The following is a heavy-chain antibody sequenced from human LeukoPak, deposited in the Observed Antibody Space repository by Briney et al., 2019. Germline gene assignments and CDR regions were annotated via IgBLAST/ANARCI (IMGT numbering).Heavy chain of an antibody. CDR2: ISGSGGST. J-gene: IGHJ4*02. D-gene: IGHD6-19*01. CDR3: AKTGIQWLVTSWVNFDY. CDR1: GFTVSSNY. Sequence: GGSLRLSCAASGFTVSSNYMSWVRQAPGKGLEWVSAISGSGGSTYYADSVKGRFTISRDNSKNTLYLQMNSLRAEDSAVYYCAKTGIQWLVTSWVNFDYWGQGTLVTVSS. V-gene: IGHV3-23*01.